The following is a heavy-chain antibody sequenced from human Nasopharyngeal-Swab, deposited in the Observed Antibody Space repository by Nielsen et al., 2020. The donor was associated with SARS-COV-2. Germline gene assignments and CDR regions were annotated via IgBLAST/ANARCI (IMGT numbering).Heavy chain of an antibody. J-gene: IGHJ4*02. Sequence: GESLKIFCAASGFTFSSYSMNWVRQAPGKGLEWVSSISSSSSYICYADSVKGRFTISRDNSKNTLYLQMNSLRAEDTAVYYCARDSFTGSSHLDYWGQGTLVTVSS. CDR2: ISSSSSYI. V-gene: IGHV3-21*01. CDR1: GFTFSSYS. CDR3: ARDSFTGSSHLDY. D-gene: IGHD6-6*01.